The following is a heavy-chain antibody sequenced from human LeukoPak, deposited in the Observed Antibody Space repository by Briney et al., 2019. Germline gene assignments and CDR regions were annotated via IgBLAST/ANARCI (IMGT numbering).Heavy chain of an antibody. J-gene: IGHJ4*02. Sequence: SVKVSCKASGGTFSSYAISWVRQAPGQGLEWMGGIIPMFGTANYAQKFQGRVTITTDESTSTAYMELSSLRSEDTAVYYCARGGDSSGYYYEGDYFDYWGQGTLVTVSS. CDR2: IIPMFGTA. CDR1: GGTFSSYA. V-gene: IGHV1-69*05. D-gene: IGHD3-22*01. CDR3: ARGGDSSGYYYEGDYFDY.